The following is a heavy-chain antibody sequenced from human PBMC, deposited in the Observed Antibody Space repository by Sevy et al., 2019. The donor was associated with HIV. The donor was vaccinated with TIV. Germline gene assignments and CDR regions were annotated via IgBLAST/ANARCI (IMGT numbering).Heavy chain of an antibody. CDR3: ARGDYYDTSGYYSYYFGS. V-gene: IGHV4-38-2*01. CDR1: GFSITTAYY. CDR2: LYHSGGT. Sequence: SETLSLTCAVSGFSITTAYYWGWIRQPPGKGPEWTGSLYHSGGTSFNPSLKSRVTISVDTSKNHFSLKLSSVTAADTAVYYCARGDYYDTSGYYSYYFGSWGQGTLVTVSS. J-gene: IGHJ4*02. D-gene: IGHD3-22*01.